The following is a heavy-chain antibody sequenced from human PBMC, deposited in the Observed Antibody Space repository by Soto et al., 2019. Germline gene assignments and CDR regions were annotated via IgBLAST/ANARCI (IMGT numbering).Heavy chain of an antibody. CDR1: GYTFTSYG. CDR2: ISAYNGNT. Sequence: ASVKVSCKASGYTFTSYGFSWVRQAPGQGLEWMGWISAYNGNTNYAQKLQGRVTMTTDTSTSTAYMELRSLRSDDTAVYYCARAELGYYDSSGLLGAFDIWGQGTMVTVSS. J-gene: IGHJ3*02. CDR3: ARAELGYYDSSGLLGAFDI. D-gene: IGHD3-22*01. V-gene: IGHV1-18*01.